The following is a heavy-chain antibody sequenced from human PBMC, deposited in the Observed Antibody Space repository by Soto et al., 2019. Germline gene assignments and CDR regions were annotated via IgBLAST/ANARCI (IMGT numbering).Heavy chain of an antibody. J-gene: IGHJ6*02. CDR3: ARRAVTTGLRYYYYYGMDV. V-gene: IGHV5-51*01. CDR2: IYPGDSDT. CDR1: GYSFTSYW. D-gene: IGHD4-17*01. Sequence: GESLKISCKGSGYSFTSYWIGWVRQMPGKGLEWMGIIYPGDSDTRYSPSFQGQVTISADKSISTAYLQWSSLKASDTAMYYCARRAVTTGLRYYYYYGMDVWGQGTTVTVSS.